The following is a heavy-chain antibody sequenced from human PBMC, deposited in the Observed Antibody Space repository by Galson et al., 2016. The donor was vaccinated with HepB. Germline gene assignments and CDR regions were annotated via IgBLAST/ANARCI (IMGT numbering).Heavy chain of an antibody. CDR1: GDTFSRYA. D-gene: IGHD2-21*01. J-gene: IGHJ4*02. CDR2: LIPISGRT. Sequence: SVKVSCKASGDTFSRYAISWVRQAPGQGLEWMGGLIPISGRTTYAQRFQGRLTISADESTSTVYLELNSLRSEDTATYYCARDMNCGGDCYFDYWGQGTLVTVSS. CDR3: ARDMNCGGDCYFDY. V-gene: IGHV1-69*13.